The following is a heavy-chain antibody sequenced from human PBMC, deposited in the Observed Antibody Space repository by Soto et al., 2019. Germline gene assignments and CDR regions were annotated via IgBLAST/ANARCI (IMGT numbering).Heavy chain of an antibody. Sequence: SVKVSCKASGGTFRRCAISWVRQAPGQGLEWMGGIIPIFGTSDYAQKFQGRVTITADESTGTAYMELSSLRSEDTAVYYCERDPSAAALYNGMDVWGQVTKFTV. J-gene: IGHJ6*02. CDR1: GGTFRRCA. CDR2: IIPIFGTS. D-gene: IGHD6-13*01. CDR3: ERDPSAAALYNGMDV. V-gene: IGHV1-69*13.